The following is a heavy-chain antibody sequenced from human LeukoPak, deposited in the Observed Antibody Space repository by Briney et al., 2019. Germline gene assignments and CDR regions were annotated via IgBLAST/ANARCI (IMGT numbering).Heavy chain of an antibody. Sequence: PGGSLRLSCAASGFTFTNFEMNWVRQAPGKGLEWVSYISYSGSTTSYADSVKGRFTISRDNSKNTLYVQMNSLRAEDTAVYYCARDHWNYWVYYFDYWGQGTLVTVSS. J-gene: IGHJ4*02. CDR3: ARDHWNYWVYYFDY. D-gene: IGHD1-7*01. CDR1: GFTFTNFE. V-gene: IGHV3-48*03. CDR2: ISYSGSTT.